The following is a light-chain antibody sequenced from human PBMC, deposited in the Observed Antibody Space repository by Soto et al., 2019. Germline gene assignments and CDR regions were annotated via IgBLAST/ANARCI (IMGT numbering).Light chain of an antibody. Sequence: QSVLTQPPSASGSPGPRVTISCSGSGSNIGSNTVNCYQQVPGTAPKLLIYSNSQRPSGVPGRFSRFKSGTSASLAISGLQSEDEADYYCAAWDDSRNGRAVFGGGTKLTVL. J-gene: IGLJ3*02. CDR2: SNS. V-gene: IGLV1-44*01. CDR3: AAWDDSRNGRAV. CDR1: GSNIGSNT.